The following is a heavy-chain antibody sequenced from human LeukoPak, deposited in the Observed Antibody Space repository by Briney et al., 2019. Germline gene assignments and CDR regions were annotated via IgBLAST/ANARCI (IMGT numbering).Heavy chain of an antibody. V-gene: IGHV3-64*04. CDR1: GFTFSSYA. J-gene: IGHJ4*02. CDR2: ISSNGGST. D-gene: IGHD3-10*01. Sequence: PGGSLRLSCSASGFTFSSYAMHWVRQAPGKGLEYVSAISSNGGSTYYADSVKGRFTISRDNSKNTLYLQMTCLTAEDTALYFCAKEGSCYGSGSSDYWGQGTLVTVSS. CDR3: AKEGSCYGSGSSDY.